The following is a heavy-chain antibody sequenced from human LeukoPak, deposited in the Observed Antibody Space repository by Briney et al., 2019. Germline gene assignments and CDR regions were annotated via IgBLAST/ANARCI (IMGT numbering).Heavy chain of an antibody. CDR3: VRVGVRAWFDS. V-gene: IGHV3-21*01. CDR2: ISSSSTYI. D-gene: IGHD3-16*02. Sequence: GGPLRLSCAASGFSFSHYAMNWVRQAPGKGLEWVSAISSSSTYIQYADSVKGRFTISRDDAKNSLYLQLDSLRVEDTAVYYCVRVGVRAWFDSWGQGTLVTVSS. CDR1: GFSFSHYA. J-gene: IGHJ5*01.